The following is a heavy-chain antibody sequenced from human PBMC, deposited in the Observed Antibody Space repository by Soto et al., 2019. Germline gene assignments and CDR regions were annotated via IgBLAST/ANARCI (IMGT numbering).Heavy chain of an antibody. Sequence: PGRSLKLSCAAAGFTFSSYGMHWVRQAPGKGLEWVAVIWDDVRNKYYADSVKGRFTISRDNSKNTLYLQMNRMRAKETAVYYFSRDHSSPLDGMDVCGQGTTVPVS. CDR3: SRDHSSPLDGMDV. J-gene: IGHJ6*02. CDR2: IWDDVRNK. CDR1: GFTFSSYG. V-gene: IGHV3-33*01. D-gene: IGHD6-13*01.